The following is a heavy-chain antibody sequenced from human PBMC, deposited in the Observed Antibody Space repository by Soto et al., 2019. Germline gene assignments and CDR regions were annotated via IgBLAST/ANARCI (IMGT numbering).Heavy chain of an antibody. CDR2: ISAYNGNK. CDR3: ARDLGQQLVAY. V-gene: IGHV1-18*01. Sequence: VASVKVSCKASGYTFTSYGISWVRQAPGQGLEWMGWISAYNGNKKYAQKLQGRVTMTTDTSTSTAYMELRSLRSDDTAVYYCARDLGQQLVAYWGQGTLVTVSS. CDR1: GYTFTSYG. J-gene: IGHJ4*02. D-gene: IGHD6-13*01.